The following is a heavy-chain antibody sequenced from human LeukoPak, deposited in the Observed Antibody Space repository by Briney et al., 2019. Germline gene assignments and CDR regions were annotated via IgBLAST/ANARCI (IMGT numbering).Heavy chain of an antibody. CDR1: GLTFSSYW. J-gene: IGHJ4*02. D-gene: IGHD3-16*01. V-gene: IGHV3-7*01. CDR3: AALWEGGY. CDR2: IKQDGSQE. Sequence: PGGSLRLPCAASGLTFSSYWMSWVRQAPGKGLEWVADIKQDGSQEYYVDSVKGRFTISRDNAKNSLFLQMNSLRAEDTAVYYCAALWEGGYWGQGTLVTVSS.